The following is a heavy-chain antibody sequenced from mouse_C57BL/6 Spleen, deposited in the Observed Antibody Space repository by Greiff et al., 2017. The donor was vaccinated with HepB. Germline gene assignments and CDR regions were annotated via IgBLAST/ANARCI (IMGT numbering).Heavy chain of an antibody. CDR1: GYAFSSYW. J-gene: IGHJ4*01. V-gene: IGHV1-80*01. CDR2: IYPGDGDT. Sequence: VQLQQSGAELVKPGASVKISCKASGYAFSSYWMNWVKQRPGKGLEWIGQIYPGDGDTNYNGKFKGKATLTADKSSSTAYMQLSSLTSEDSAVYFCARRYFLYYYAMDYWGQGTSVTVSS. CDR3: ARRYFLYYYAMDY. D-gene: IGHD1-1*01.